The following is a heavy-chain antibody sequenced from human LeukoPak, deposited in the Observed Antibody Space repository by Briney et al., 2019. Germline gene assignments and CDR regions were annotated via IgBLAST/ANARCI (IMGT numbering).Heavy chain of an antibody. V-gene: IGHV3-53*01. CDR2: IYSGGST. CDR1: GFTFSSYA. Sequence: GGSLRLSCAASGFTFSSYAMSWVRQAPGKGLEWVSVIYSGGSTYYADSVKGRFTISRDNSKNTLYLQMNSLRAEDTAVYYCARVDSSGYIDYWGQGTLVTVSS. CDR3: ARVDSSGYIDY. D-gene: IGHD3-22*01. J-gene: IGHJ4*02.